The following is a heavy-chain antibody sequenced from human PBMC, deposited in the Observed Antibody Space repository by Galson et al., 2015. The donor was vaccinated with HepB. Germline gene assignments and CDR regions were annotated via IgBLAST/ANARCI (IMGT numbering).Heavy chain of an antibody. CDR2: ISGSGGST. CDR3: AKERGSGWYHFDY. Sequence: SLKLSCAASGFTLRSYAMSWVRQAPGKGLEWVSAISGSGGSTYYADSVKSRFTISRDNSKNTLYLQMSSLRAEDTAVYYCAKERGSGWYHFDYWGQGTLVTVSS. J-gene: IGHJ4*02. V-gene: IGHV3-23*01. D-gene: IGHD6-19*01. CDR1: GFTLRSYA.